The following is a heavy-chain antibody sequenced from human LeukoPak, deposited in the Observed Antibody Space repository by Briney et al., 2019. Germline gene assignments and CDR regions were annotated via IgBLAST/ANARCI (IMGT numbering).Heavy chain of an antibody. CDR2: ISYDGSNK. V-gene: IGHV3-30*04. CDR3: ARDPRGFGELLPLDY. D-gene: IGHD3-10*01. CDR1: GFTFSSYA. Sequence: PGGSLRLSCAASGFTFSSYAMHWVRQAPGKGLEWVAVISYDGSNKYYADSVKGRFTISRDNSKNTLYLQMNSLRAEDTAVYYCARDPRGFGELLPLDYWGQGTLVTVSS. J-gene: IGHJ4*02.